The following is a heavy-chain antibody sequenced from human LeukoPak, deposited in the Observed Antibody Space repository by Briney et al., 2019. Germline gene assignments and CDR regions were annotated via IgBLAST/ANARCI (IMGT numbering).Heavy chain of an antibody. CDR1: GFTFDDYT. J-gene: IGHJ4*02. CDR2: ISRNSGSI. Sequence: GGSLRLSSAASGFTFDDYTMHWGRQAPGKGLEWVSGISRNSGSIDYADSVKGRFTISRNNAKNSLYLQMNSLRAEDTALYYCAKAPGLSYSYGPYYFDYWGQGTLVTVSS. V-gene: IGHV3-9*01. D-gene: IGHD5-18*01. CDR3: AKAPGLSYSYGPYYFDY.